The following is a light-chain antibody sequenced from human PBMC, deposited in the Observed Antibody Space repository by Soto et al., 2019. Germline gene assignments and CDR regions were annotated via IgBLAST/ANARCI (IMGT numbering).Light chain of an antibody. V-gene: IGKV3-20*01. CDR2: AAS. Sequence: IMMTQSPATLSVSPGERATLSCRASQSVRSNLAWYQQKPGQAPRLLIYAASSRATGIPDRFSGSGSGTDFTLTISRLEPEDFAVYYCQRYSSSLFGPGTKVDIK. CDR3: QRYSSSL. CDR1: QSVRSN. J-gene: IGKJ3*01.